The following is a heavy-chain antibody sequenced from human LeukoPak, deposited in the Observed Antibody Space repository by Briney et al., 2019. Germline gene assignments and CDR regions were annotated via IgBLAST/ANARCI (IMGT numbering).Heavy chain of an antibody. D-gene: IGHD2/OR15-2a*01. CDR3: TRAGYYRHDY. Sequence: ETLSLTCTVSGGSISSGGYCWSWIRQHPGKGLEWLSRINNDGSSSSYADFVKGRFTISRDNAKNTLYLQIDNLEAEDTAVYYCTRAGYYRHDYWGQGTLVTVSS. V-gene: IGHV3-74*01. CDR1: GGSISSGGYC. J-gene: IGHJ4*02. CDR2: INNDGSSS.